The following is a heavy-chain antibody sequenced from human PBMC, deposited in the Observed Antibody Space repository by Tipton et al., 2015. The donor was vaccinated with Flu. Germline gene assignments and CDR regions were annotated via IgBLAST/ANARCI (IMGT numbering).Heavy chain of an antibody. J-gene: IGHJ4*02. CDR3: AIYASKVYSFDY. CDR2: INYSGST. D-gene: IGHD3-22*01. V-gene: IGHV4-30-4*01. CDR1: GGSISSGDYY. Sequence: TLSLTCTVSGGSISSGDYYWSWIRQPPGKGLEWIGYINYSGSTYYNPSLKSRVTISVDTSKNQFSLKLSSVTAADTAVYYCAIYASKVYSFDYWGQGTLVPLSP.